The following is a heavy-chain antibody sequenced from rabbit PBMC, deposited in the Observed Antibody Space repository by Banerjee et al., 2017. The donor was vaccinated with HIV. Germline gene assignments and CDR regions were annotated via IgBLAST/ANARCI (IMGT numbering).Heavy chain of an antibody. Sequence: QQQLEESGGGLVKPEGSLTLTCKASGIDFSSNYWICWVRQAPGKGLELIACINAGNGKPWYASWTKGRFTISKTSSTTVTLQMTSLTAADTATYFCARGGYPGYVGPILDLWGQGTLVTVS. V-gene: IGHV1S45*01. J-gene: IGHJ3*01. D-gene: IGHD7-1*01. CDR3: ARGGYPGYVGPILDL. CDR2: INAGNGKP. CDR1: GIDFSSNYW.